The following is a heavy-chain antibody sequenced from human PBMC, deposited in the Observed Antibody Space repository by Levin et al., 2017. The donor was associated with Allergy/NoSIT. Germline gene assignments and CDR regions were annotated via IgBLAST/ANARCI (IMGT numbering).Heavy chain of an antibody. D-gene: IGHD1-1*01. Sequence: PGGSLRLSCAASGFIFSDYGMHWVRQAPGKGLEWVAVISNDGINQYYADSVKGRFTISRDDSKNTLYLQMNRLRTEDTAVYYCARPRLSYYYYYGMDVWGQGTTVTVS. J-gene: IGHJ6*02. CDR1: GFIFSDYG. CDR3: ARPRLSYYYYYGMDV. CDR2: ISNDGINQ. V-gene: IGHV3-30*03.